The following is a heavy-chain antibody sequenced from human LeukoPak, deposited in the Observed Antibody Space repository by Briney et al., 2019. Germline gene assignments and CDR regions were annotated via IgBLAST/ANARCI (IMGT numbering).Heavy chain of an antibody. J-gene: IGHJ3*02. V-gene: IGHV1-18*01. CDR1: GYRFSSYG. D-gene: IGHD3-22*01. Sequence: ASVKVSCKASGYRFSSYGISWVRQAPGLGLEWMGWISAYNGNTNYAQRLQGRVTMTTDTSTSTAYMELRSLRSDDTAVYYCARTEYYYDSSGHPRSNAFDIWGQGTMVTVSS. CDR2: ISAYNGNT. CDR3: ARTEYYYDSSGHPRSNAFDI.